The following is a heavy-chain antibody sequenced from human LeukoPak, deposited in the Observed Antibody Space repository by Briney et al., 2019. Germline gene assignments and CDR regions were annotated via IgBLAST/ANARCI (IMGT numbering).Heavy chain of an antibody. D-gene: IGHD3-3*01. Sequence: GGSLRLSCAASGFTFSSYSMNWVRQAPGKGLEWVSYIISSSSTIYYADSVKGRFTISRDNAKNSLYLQMNSLRAEDTAVYYCARTPNTYYDFWSGYYSFWFDPWGQGTLVTVSS. CDR1: GFTFSSYS. CDR2: IISSSSTI. J-gene: IGHJ5*02. CDR3: ARTPNTYYDFWSGYYSFWFDP. V-gene: IGHV3-48*04.